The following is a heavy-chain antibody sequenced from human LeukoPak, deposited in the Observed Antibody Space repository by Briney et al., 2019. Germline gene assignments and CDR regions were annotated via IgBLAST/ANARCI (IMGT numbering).Heavy chain of an antibody. CDR1: GFSFSSYV. CDR3: MNPNHYGSGR. V-gene: IGHV3-64D*06. CDR2: ISQNGDNT. D-gene: IGHD3-10*01. J-gene: IGHJ4*02. Sequence: GGSLRLSCSVSGFSFSSYVLHWVRQAPGKGLESVSGISQNGDNTYYADSVKGRFTISKDNSENTLYLQMNSLRPEDTAVYYCMNPNHYGSGRWGQGTLVTVSS.